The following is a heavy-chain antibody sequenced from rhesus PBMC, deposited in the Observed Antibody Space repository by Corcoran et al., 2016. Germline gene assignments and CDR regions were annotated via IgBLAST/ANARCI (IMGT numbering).Heavy chain of an antibody. V-gene: IGHV5-20*02. CDR1: GYSFTSYW. D-gene: IGHD6-13*01. Sequence: EVQLVQSGAEVKRPGEALKISCKTSGYSFTSYWIRWVRQMPGKGLEWMGAIDPRDSDTRYSPSFQGQVAISADKSISTAYLQWSSLKASDTATYYCAKEGIAAHFDYWGQGVLVTVSS. CDR2: IDPRDSDT. CDR3: AKEGIAAHFDY. J-gene: IGHJ4*01.